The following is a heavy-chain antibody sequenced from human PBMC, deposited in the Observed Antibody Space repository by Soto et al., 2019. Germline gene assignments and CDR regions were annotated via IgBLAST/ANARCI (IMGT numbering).Heavy chain of an antibody. CDR1: GGSFSGYY. V-gene: IGHV4-34*01. CDR3: ARGGSRRIAARRTWFDP. Sequence: PSETLSLTCAVYGGSFSGYYWSWIRQPPGKGLEWIGEINHSGSTNYNPSLKSRVTISVDTSKNQFSLKLSSVTAADTAVYYCARGGSRRIAARRTWFDPWGQGTLVTVS. J-gene: IGHJ5*02. CDR2: INHSGST. D-gene: IGHD6-6*01.